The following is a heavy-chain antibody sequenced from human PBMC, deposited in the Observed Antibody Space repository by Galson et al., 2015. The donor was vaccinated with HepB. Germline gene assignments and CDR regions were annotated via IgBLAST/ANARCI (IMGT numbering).Heavy chain of an antibody. CDR3: ARHFGAALSNNWFDP. D-gene: IGHD4/OR15-4a*01. J-gene: IGHJ5*02. Sequence: SLRLSCAASGFMFGDYSMHWVRQAPGEGLEWVAFITHDGSHIYYLDSVKGRFTISRDNSQNTLYLELSSLRPEDTAFYYCARHFGAALSNNWFDPWGQGTLVTVSS. CDR1: GFMFGDYS. CDR2: ITHDGSHI. V-gene: IGHV3-30-3*01.